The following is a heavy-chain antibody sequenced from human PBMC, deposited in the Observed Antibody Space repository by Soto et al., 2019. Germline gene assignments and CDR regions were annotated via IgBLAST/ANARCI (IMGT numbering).Heavy chain of an antibody. CDR2: IYSGGST. Sequence: RLSCAASGFTVSSNYMSWVRQAPGKGLEWVSVIYSGGSTYYADSVKGRFTISRDNSKNTLYLQMNSLRAEDTAVYYCAKDRYGDYVSDYWGQGTLVTVSS. V-gene: IGHV3-53*01. D-gene: IGHD4-17*01. J-gene: IGHJ4*02. CDR1: GFTVSSNY. CDR3: AKDRYGDYVSDY.